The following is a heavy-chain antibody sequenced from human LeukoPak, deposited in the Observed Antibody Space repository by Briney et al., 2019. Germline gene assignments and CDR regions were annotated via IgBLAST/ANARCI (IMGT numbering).Heavy chain of an antibody. V-gene: IGHV3-30-3*01. CDR2: ISYDGSNK. CDR3: ARTTQDTALDY. J-gene: IGHJ4*02. CDR1: GFTFSSYA. D-gene: IGHD5-18*01. Sequence: PGGSLRLSCAASGFTFSSYAMHWVRQAPGKGLEWVAVISYDGSNKYYADSVKGRFTISRDNAKNSLYLQMNSLRAEDTAVYYCARTTQDTALDYWGQGTLVTVSS.